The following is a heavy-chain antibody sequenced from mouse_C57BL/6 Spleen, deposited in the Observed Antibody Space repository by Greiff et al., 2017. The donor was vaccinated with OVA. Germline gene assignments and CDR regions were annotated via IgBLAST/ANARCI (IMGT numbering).Heavy chain of an antibody. CDR1: GYTFTSYT. V-gene: IGHV1-4*01. CDR2: INPSSGYT. Sequence: VMLVESGAELARPGASVKMSCKASGYTFTSYTMHWVKQRPGQGLEWIGYINPSSGYTKYNQKFKDKATLTADKSSSTAYMQLSSLTSEDSAVYYCARSGGNLDYWGQGTTLTVSS. CDR3: ARSGGNLDY. J-gene: IGHJ2*01. D-gene: IGHD2-1*01.